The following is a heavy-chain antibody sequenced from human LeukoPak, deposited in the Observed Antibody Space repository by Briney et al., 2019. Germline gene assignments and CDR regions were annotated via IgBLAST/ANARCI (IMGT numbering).Heavy chain of an antibody. D-gene: IGHD6-13*01. CDR3: ARGGWSSSWYYYYMDV. CDR2: IYYSGST. V-gene: IGHV4-39*07. J-gene: IGHJ6*03. Sequence: SETLSLTCTVSGGSISSSSYYWGWIRQPPGKGLEWIGSIYYSGSTYYNPSLKSRVTIPVDTSKNQFSLKLSSVTAADTAVYYCARGGWSSSWYYYYMDVWGKGTTVTVSS. CDR1: GGSISSSSYY.